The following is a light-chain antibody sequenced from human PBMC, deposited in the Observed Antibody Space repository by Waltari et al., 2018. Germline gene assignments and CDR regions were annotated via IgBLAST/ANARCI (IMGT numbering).Light chain of an antibody. J-gene: IGKJ2*01. Sequence: EIVLTQSPATLSLSPGESATLSCRASQSVSGSLAWYQQKPAQPPRLLIYDSSNRATGIPARFSGSGSGTDFTLTISSLTPEDFAVYFCQHRTNWVPGMYTFGQGT. CDR2: DSS. CDR1: QSVSGS. CDR3: QHRTNWVPGMYT. V-gene: IGKV3-11*01.